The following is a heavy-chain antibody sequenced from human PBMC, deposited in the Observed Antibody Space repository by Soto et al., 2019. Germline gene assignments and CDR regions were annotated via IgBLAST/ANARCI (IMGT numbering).Heavy chain of an antibody. CDR2: IYYSGST. Sequence: QLQLQESGPGLVKPSETLSLTCTVSGGSISSSSYYWGWIRQPPGKGLEWIGSIYYSGSTYYNPSLKSRVTISVDTSKNQFSLKLSSVTAADTAVYYCARQSSKWAPLCHFDYWGQGTLVTVSS. J-gene: IGHJ4*02. CDR3: ARQSSKWAPLCHFDY. CDR1: GGSISSSSYY. V-gene: IGHV4-39*01. D-gene: IGHD1-26*01.